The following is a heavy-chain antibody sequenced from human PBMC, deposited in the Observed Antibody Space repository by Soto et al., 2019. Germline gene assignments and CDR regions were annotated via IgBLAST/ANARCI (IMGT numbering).Heavy chain of an antibody. CDR2: ISAYNGNT. CDR1: GYTFTSYG. Sequence: ASVKVSCKASGYTFTSYGISWVRQAPGQGLEWMGWISAYNGNTNYAQKLQGRVTMTTDTSTSTAYMELRSLRSDATAVYYCARFRGYYDSSGYNHNWFDPWGQGTLVTVSS. D-gene: IGHD3-22*01. CDR3: ARFRGYYDSSGYNHNWFDP. J-gene: IGHJ5*02. V-gene: IGHV1-18*01.